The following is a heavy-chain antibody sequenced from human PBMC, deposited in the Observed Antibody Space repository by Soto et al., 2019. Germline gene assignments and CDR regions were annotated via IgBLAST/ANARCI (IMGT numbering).Heavy chain of an antibody. Sequence: QLQLVQSGSEVKKPGAAVKVSCKTSGFTFTSYGFTWVRQAPGKGLEWMGWSGALNGFTNYAQDFQGRVTLTTDSSMSTAYMELRGLRSDDTAFYYCAATTSIAIGLGDWGEGTLVSVAS. CDR3: AATTSIAIGLGD. J-gene: IGHJ4*02. V-gene: IGHV1-18*01. CDR1: GFTFTSYG. D-gene: IGHD6-6*01. CDR2: SGALNGFT.